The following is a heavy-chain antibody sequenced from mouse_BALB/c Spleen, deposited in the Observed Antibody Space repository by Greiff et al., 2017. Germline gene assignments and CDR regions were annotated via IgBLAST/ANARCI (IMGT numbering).Heavy chain of an antibody. V-gene: IGHV1-69*02. CDR3: TRGLLRLRAMDY. D-gene: IGHD1-2*01. CDR2: IYPSDSYT. J-gene: IGHJ4*01. Sequence: VQLQQSGAELVRPGASVKLSCKASGYTFTSYWINWVKQRPGQGLEWIGNIYPSDSYTNYNQKFKDKATLTVDKSSSTAYMQLSSPTSEDSAVYYCTRGLLRLRAMDYWGQGTSVTVSS. CDR1: GYTFTSYW.